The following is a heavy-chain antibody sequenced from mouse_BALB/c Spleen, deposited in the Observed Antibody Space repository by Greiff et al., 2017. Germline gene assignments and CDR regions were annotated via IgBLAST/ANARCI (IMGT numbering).Heavy chain of an antibody. J-gene: IGHJ2*01. Sequence: QVQLKESGAELARPGASVKMSCKASGYTFTSYTMHWVKQRPGQGLEWIGYINPSSGYTNYNQKFKDKATLTADKSSSTAYMQLSSLTSEDSAVYYCARSGDYDPGDYWGQGTTLTVSS. V-gene: IGHV1-4*01. CDR3: ARSGDYDPGDY. D-gene: IGHD2-4*01. CDR2: INPSSGYT. CDR1: GYTFTSYT.